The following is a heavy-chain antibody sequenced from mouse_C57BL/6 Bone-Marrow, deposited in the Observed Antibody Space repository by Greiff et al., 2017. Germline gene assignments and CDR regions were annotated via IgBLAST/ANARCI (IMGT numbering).Heavy chain of an antibody. D-gene: IGHD5-1-1*01. CDR2: ISSGGSYT. CDR1: GFTFSSYG. V-gene: IGHV5-6*02. CDR3: AKHTRYYVDY. Sequence: EVKLEESGGDLVKPGGSLKLSCAASGFTFSSYGMSWVSQTPDKRLEWVATISSGGSYTYYQDSVKGRFTITRDNAKNTLYLQMSSLKSEDTAMYYCAKHTRYYVDYWGQGTALTVSS. J-gene: IGHJ2*01.